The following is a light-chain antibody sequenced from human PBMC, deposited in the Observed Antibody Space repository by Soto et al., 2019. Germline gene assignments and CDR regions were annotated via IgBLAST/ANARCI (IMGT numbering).Light chain of an antibody. CDR1: QSVSTN. J-gene: IGKJ1*01. Sequence: IVMTQSPTTLSVSPGERATLSCRASQSVSTNLAWYQHKPGQAPRLLIYGASSRATGIPARFSGSGSGTEFTLTISSLQSEDFAVYYCRQYDHWPPWTFGQGTKVEIK. CDR2: GAS. V-gene: IGKV3-15*01. CDR3: RQYDHWPPWT.